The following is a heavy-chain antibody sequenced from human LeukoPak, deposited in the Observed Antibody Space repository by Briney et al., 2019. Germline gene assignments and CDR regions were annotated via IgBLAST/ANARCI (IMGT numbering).Heavy chain of an antibody. Sequence: ASVKVSCKASGYTFTHYYIHWVRQAPGQGLEWLGWVNPNNDDTHYAQNFQGRVTMTRDTSISTAYIELSRLRSDDTAVYYCARRLQLGYCSSVSCFYCDYWGQGTLVTVSS. CDR3: ARRLQLGYCSSVSCFYCDY. D-gene: IGHD2-2*01. CDR2: VNPNNDDT. V-gene: IGHV1-2*02. CDR1: GYTFTHYY. J-gene: IGHJ4*02.